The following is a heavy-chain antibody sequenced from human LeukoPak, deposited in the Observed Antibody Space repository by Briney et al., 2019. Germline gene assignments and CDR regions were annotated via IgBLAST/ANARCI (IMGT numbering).Heavy chain of an antibody. J-gene: IGHJ4*02. CDR3: ARGAPVGVPYGY. CDR2: INPNSGGT. D-gene: IGHD2-8*01. Sequence: ASVKVPCNASGYTLTGYYMHWMRQAPGQGLEWMGWINPNSGGTNYAQKFQGRVTMTRDTSISTAYMELSRLRSDDTAVYYCARGAPVGVPYGYWGQGTLVTVSS. CDR1: GYTLTGYY. V-gene: IGHV1-2*02.